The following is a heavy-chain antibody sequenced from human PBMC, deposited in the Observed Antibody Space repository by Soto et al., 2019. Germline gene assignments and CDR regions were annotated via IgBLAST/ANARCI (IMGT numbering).Heavy chain of an antibody. Sequence: GGSLRLSCSASVFTFSSYAMSWVRQAPGKGLEWVSAISGSGGSTYYADSVKGRFTISRDNSKNTLYLQMNSLRVEDTAVYYCARCIKGCYYPHYYYYVMDVWGQGTTVTVPS. V-gene: IGHV3-23*01. J-gene: IGHJ6*02. CDR2: ISGSGGST. D-gene: IGHD3-10*01. CDR3: ARCIKGCYYPHYYYYVMDV. CDR1: VFTFSSYA.